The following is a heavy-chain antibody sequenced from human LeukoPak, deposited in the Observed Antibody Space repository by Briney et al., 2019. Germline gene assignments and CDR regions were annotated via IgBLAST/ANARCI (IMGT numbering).Heavy chain of an antibody. CDR3: AAGRPRNAARLDDGYDL. Sequence: SETLSLTCTVSGGSINIYYWTWIRQPAGQGLEWIGRIYTPTGGTNYNPSLKSRVTMSLDTSRKQSSLMLNSVTAADTAMYYCAAGRPRNAARLDDGYDLWGQGTMVSVSS. J-gene: IGHJ3*01. CDR1: GGSINIYY. CDR2: IYTPTGGT. V-gene: IGHV4-4*07. D-gene: IGHD6-6*01.